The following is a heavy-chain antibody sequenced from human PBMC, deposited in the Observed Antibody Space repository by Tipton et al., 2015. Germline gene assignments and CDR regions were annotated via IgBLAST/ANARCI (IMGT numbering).Heavy chain of an antibody. J-gene: IGHJ4*02. CDR3: AREGWNSDSSGYDY. Sequence: TLSLTCTVSGGSMTNYYWSWIRQPPGKGLEWIGYVSYSGSTNYNPSLKSRVTMSVDTSKNQFSLQLSSVTAADTAVYYCAREGWNSDSSGYDYWGQGTLVTVSS. D-gene: IGHD3-22*01. CDR2: VSYSGST. CDR1: GGSMTNYY. V-gene: IGHV4-59*12.